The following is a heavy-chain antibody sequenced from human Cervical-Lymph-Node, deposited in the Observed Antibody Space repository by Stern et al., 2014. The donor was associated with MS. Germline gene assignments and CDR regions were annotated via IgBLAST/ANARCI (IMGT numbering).Heavy chain of an antibody. CDR2: ITNVGST. CDR3: ARDTSSPERSDW. CDR1: GFTVSRGY. D-gene: IGHD1-1*01. J-gene: IGHJ4*02. V-gene: IGHV3-53*01. Sequence: EVQLVESGGGVIQPGGSLRLSCTASGFTVSRGYMTWVRQAPGKGLEWVSLITNVGSTFYTASVKGRFTISRDDSKNTVYLHMTSLRAEDTAMYYCARDTSSPERSDWWGQGTLVTVSS.